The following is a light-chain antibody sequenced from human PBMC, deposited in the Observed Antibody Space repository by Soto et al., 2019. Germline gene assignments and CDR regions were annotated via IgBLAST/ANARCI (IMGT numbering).Light chain of an antibody. V-gene: IGKV3-11*01. Sequence: VVLTQSPSTLSFSPWERSTLSFMISLSVSVYLDWYQQKPCQAPRLLISDASNRATGIPARFSGSGSGTDFTLTISSLEPEDFAVYYCHQRQYWPPITFGQGTRLEIK. CDR3: HQRQYWPPIT. CDR2: DAS. CDR1: LSVSVY. J-gene: IGKJ5*01.